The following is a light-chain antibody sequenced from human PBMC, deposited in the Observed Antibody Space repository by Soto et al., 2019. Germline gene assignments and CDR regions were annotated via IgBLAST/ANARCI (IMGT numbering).Light chain of an antibody. V-gene: IGKV1-5*03. J-gene: IGKJ1*01. CDR2: KAS. CDR3: QQANSFPRT. Sequence: DIHLTQSPSTLSASVGDRVTITCRASQSVSIWLAWYQQKSGKGPKLLIYKASNLQSGVPSRFSGSGSGTDFTLTISSLQPEDFATYYCQQANSFPRTFGQGTKVDIK. CDR1: QSVSIW.